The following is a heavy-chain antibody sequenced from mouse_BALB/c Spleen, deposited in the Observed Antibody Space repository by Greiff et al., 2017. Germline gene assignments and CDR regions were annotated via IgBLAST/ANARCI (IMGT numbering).Heavy chain of an antibody. J-gene: IGHJ4*01. Sequence: VQLQQSGPELVKPGASVKMSCKASGYTFTSYVMHWVKQKPGQGLEWIGYINPYNDGTKYNEKFKGKATLTSDKSSSTAYMELSSLTSEDSAVYYCASPYGNYYYAMDYWGQGTSVTVSS. CDR2: INPYNDGT. D-gene: IGHD2-1*01. CDR3: ASPYGNYYYAMDY. CDR1: GYTFTSYV. V-gene: IGHV1-14*01.